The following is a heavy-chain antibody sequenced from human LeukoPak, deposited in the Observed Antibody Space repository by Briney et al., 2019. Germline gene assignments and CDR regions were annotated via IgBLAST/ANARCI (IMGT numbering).Heavy chain of an antibody. Sequence: SVKVSCKASGYTFTGYYIHWVRQAPGQGLEWMGWINPNSGGTKYAQKFQGRVTMTRDTSISTAYMELSSLTSDDTALYYCATDGAVAGTAYPEYWGQGTLVTVSS. CDR3: ATDGAVAGTAYPEY. J-gene: IGHJ4*02. V-gene: IGHV1-2*02. D-gene: IGHD6-19*01. CDR1: GYTFTGYY. CDR2: INPNSGGT.